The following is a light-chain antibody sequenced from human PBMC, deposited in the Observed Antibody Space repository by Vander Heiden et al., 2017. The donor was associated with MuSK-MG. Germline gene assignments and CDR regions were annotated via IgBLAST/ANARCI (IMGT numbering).Light chain of an antibody. Sequence: QSALTQPASVSGSPGQSITISCTGTSSDVGAYDYVFWYQQHPGRAPKLIIFDVNNRPSGVSNRFSGSKSGNTASLTISGLQAEDEAEYYCSSCTSTNTLVFGGGTKVTVL. CDR1: SSDVGAYDY. J-gene: IGLJ2*01. V-gene: IGLV2-14*01. CDR3: SSCTSTNTLV. CDR2: DVN.